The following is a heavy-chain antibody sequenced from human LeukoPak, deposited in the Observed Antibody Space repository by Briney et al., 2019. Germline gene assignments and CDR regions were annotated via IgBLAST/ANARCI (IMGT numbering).Heavy chain of an antibody. D-gene: IGHD3-10*01. J-gene: IGHJ4*02. V-gene: IGHV3-11*06. CDR1: GFTFSDYY. CDR2: ISSSSSYT. Sequence: HGGSLRLPCAASGFTFSDYYMSWIRQAPGKGLEWVSYISSSSSYTNYADSVKGRFTISRDNAKNSLYLQMNSLRAEDTAVYYCARKARGVFTPMDYWGQGTLVTVSS. CDR3: ARKARGVFTPMDY.